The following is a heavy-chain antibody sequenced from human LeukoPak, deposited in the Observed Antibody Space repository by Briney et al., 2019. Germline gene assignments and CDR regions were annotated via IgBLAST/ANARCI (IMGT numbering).Heavy chain of an antibody. J-gene: IGHJ4*02. Sequence: ASVTVSCKASGYTFTSYGISWVRQAPGQGLEWMGWINAGNGNTKYSQKFQGRVTITRDTSASTAYMELSSLRSEDTAVYYCARDSDIVVVPAAMGIPFDYWGQGTLVTVSS. CDR3: ARDSDIVVVPAAMGIPFDY. CDR1: GYTFTSYG. D-gene: IGHD2-2*01. CDR2: INAGNGNT. V-gene: IGHV1-3*01.